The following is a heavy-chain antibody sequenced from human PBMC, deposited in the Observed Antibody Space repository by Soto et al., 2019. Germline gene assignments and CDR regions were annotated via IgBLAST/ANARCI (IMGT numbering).Heavy chain of an antibody. CDR2: ISYDGSNK. V-gene: IGHV3-30*18. D-gene: IGHD3-3*01. Sequence: GGSLSLSCAASGFTFSSYGMHWVRQAPGKGLEWVAVISYDGSNKYYADSVKGRFTISRDNSKNTLYLQMNSLRAEDTAVYYCAKDESYDFWSGSPDYWGQGTLVTVSS. CDR3: AKDESYDFWSGSPDY. CDR1: GFTFSSYG. J-gene: IGHJ4*02.